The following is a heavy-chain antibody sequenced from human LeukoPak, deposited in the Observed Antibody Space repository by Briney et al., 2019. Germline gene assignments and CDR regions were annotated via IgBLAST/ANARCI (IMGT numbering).Heavy chain of an antibody. Sequence: SVKVSCKASGGTFSSYAISWVRQAPGQGLEWMGRIIPILGIANYAQKFQGRVTITADKSTSTAYMELSSLRSEDTAMYYCARGGDSSSWYYWFDPWGQGTLVTVSS. CDR1: GGTFSSYA. V-gene: IGHV1-69*04. CDR2: IIPILGIA. D-gene: IGHD6-13*01. J-gene: IGHJ5*02. CDR3: ARGGDSSSWYYWFDP.